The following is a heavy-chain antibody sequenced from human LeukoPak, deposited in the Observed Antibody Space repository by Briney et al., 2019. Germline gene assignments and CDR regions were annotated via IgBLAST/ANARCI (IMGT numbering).Heavy chain of an antibody. CDR1: GGSISSSSYY. D-gene: IGHD6-19*01. Sequence: SETLSLTCTVSGGSISSSSYYWGWIRQPPGKGLEWIGSIYYSGSTYYNPSLKSRVTISVDTSKNQFSLKLSSVTAADTAVYYCARVGGLYSSGWYLDYWGQGTLVTVSS. CDR3: ARVGGLYSSGWYLDY. CDR2: IYYSGST. J-gene: IGHJ4*02. V-gene: IGHV4-39*07.